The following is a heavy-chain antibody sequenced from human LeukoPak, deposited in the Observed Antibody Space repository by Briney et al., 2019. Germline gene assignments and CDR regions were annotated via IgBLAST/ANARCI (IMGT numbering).Heavy chain of an antibody. D-gene: IGHD2/OR15-2a*01. CDR1: GFTFSDYG. Sequence: GGSLRLSCAASGFTFSDYGMHWVRQAPGKGLEWVAVISYDGSNKYYADSVKGRFTLSRDNSKNTLYLQMNRLRTEDTAVYYCAKVKTCNFYYFDNWGQGTLVTVSS. J-gene: IGHJ4*02. CDR3: AKVKTCNFYYFDN. CDR2: ISYDGSNK. V-gene: IGHV3-30*18.